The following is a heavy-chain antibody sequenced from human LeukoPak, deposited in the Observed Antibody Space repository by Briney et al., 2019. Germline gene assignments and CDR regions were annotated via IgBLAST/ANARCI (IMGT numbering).Heavy chain of an antibody. J-gene: IGHJ6*03. Sequence: GGSLRLSCAASGFTFSSYWMSWVRQAPGKGLEWVANIKQDGSEKYYVDSMKGRFTISRDNAKNSLYLQMNSLRAEDTAVYYCAKRHYYGSGSYFRFAGYYMDVWGKGTTVTISS. D-gene: IGHD3-10*01. CDR3: AKRHYYGSGSYFRFAGYYMDV. CDR1: GFTFSSYW. CDR2: IKQDGSEK. V-gene: IGHV3-7*01.